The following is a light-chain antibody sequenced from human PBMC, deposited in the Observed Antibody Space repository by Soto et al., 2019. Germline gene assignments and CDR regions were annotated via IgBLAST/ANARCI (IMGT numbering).Light chain of an antibody. J-gene: IGKJ5*01. Sequence: AIQLTQSPSSLSASVGDRVTITCRASQGISSALAWYKQKPGKAPKLLISDASSLKSGVPSRFSGSGSGTDFTLTISSLQPEDLATYSCQQFNTYPITFGQGTRLEIK. CDR2: DAS. CDR1: QGISSA. V-gene: IGKV1-13*02. CDR3: QQFNTYPIT.